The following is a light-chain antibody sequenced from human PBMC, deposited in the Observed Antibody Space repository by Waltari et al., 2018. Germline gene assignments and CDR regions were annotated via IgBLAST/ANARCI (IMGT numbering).Light chain of an antibody. CDR3: QQYGSSRS. CDR1: PSVSSNY. CDR2: GAS. Sequence: EIVLTQSPGTLSVSPGERATLSCRASPSVSSNYLAWYQQKPGQAPRVLIYGASTRATGIPDRFSCSGSGTDFTLTISRLAPEDFAAYYCQQYGSSRSFGQGTKVEIK. J-gene: IGKJ1*01. V-gene: IGKV3-20*01.